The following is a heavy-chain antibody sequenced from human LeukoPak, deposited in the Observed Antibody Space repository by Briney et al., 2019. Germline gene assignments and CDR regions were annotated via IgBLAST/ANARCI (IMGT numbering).Heavy chain of an antibody. D-gene: IGHD5-24*01. J-gene: IGHJ6*03. V-gene: IGHV3-11*01. Sequence: GGSLRLSCAAPGFTFSDYYMSWIRQAPGKGLEWVSYISSSGSTIYYADSVKGRFTISRDNAKNSLYLQMNSLRAEDTAVYYCARGDWGTIIYYYYMDVWGKGTTVTVSS. CDR2: ISSSGSTI. CDR3: ARGDWGTIIYYYYMDV. CDR1: GFTFSDYY.